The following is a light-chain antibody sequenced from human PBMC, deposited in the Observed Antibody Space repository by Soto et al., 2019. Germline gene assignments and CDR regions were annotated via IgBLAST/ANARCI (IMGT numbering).Light chain of an antibody. CDR1: QSISTY. V-gene: IGKV1-39*01. Sequence: DIQMTQSPSSLSASVGDRVTITCRASQSISTYLNWYQQKPGKAPKLLIYAASSLQSGVPSRFTASGSGTDFTLTISSLQPEGFATYYCQQSYSTPRTFGQGTKLEIK. CDR2: AAS. CDR3: QQSYSTPRT. J-gene: IGKJ2*01.